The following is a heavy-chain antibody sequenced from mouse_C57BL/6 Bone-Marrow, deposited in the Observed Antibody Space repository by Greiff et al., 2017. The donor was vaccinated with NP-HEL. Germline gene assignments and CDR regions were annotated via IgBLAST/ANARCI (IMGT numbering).Heavy chain of an antibody. V-gene: IGHV7-3*01. CDR3: ARYFDGRYDY. D-gene: IGHD1-1*01. CDR2: IRNKANGYTT. CDR1: GFTFTDYY. J-gene: IGHJ2*01. Sequence: EVHLVESGGGLVQPGGSLSLSCAASGFTFTDYYMSWVRQPPGKALEWLGFIRNKANGYTTEYSASVKGRFTISRDNSQSILYLQMNALRAEDSATYYCARYFDGRYDYWGQGTTLTVSS.